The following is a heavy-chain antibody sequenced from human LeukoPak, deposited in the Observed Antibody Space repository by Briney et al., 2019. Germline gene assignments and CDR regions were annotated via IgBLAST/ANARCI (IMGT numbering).Heavy chain of an antibody. D-gene: IGHD3-22*01. CDR2: IYYSGST. Sequence: SQTLSLTCTVSGDSISPHYWIWVRQPPGEGLEWVSYIYYSGSTDYNPSLKSRVTFSVDTSKNQFSLKLSSVTAADTAVDYCARYLVYGSSGFDDALDIWGQGTMVTVSP. CDR1: GDSISPHY. V-gene: IGHV4-59*11. CDR3: ARYLVYGSSGFDDALDI. J-gene: IGHJ3*02.